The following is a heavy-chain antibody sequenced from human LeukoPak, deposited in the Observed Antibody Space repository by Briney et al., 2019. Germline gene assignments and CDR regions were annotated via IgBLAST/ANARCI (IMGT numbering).Heavy chain of an antibody. V-gene: IGHV1-18*01. CDR1: GYTFTSYG. D-gene: IGHD2-15*01. Sequence: ASVKVSCMASGYTFTSYGISWVRQAPGQGLEWMGWISAYNGNTNYAQKLQGRVTMTTDTSTSTAYMELRSLRSDDTAVYYCARDHGYCSGGSCYFLYYMDVWGKGTTVTVSS. CDR3: ARDHGYCSGGSCYFLYYMDV. J-gene: IGHJ6*03. CDR2: ISAYNGNT.